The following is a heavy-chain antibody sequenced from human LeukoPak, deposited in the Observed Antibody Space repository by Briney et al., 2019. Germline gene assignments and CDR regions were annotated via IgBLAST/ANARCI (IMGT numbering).Heavy chain of an antibody. CDR3: HCSGGNCYKP. J-gene: IGHJ5*02. CDR1: GFSFDTFW. CDR2: INQGARET. V-gene: IGHV3-7*03. D-gene: IGHD2-15*01. Sequence: GGSLRLSCEASGFSFDTFWMSWVRQAPGKGLEWVANINQGARETNYVDSVKGRFIISRDNSKNTLYLQMNSLRAEDTAVYYCHCSGGNCYKPWGQGTLVTVSS.